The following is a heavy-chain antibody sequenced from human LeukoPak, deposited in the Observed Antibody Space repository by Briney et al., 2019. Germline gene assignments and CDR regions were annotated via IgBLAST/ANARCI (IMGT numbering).Heavy chain of an antibody. Sequence: PGGSLRLSCAASGFTFSTYAMNWVRQAPGKGLEWVTSITGNADNTYYANSVKGRFTISRDNSKNTLYLQMNSLRAAETAVYYCAKEKNSYGSNGLDYWGQGTLVTVSS. V-gene: IGHV3-23*01. J-gene: IGHJ4*02. CDR1: GFTFSTYA. CDR2: ITGNADNT. D-gene: IGHD5-18*01. CDR3: AKEKNSYGSNGLDY.